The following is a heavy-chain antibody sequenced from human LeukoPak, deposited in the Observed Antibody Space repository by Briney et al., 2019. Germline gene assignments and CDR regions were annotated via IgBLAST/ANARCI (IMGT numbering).Heavy chain of an antibody. CDR2: ISYDGSNK. D-gene: IGHD3-10*02. CDR3: ARVFGLEPLIDL. V-gene: IGHV3-30-3*01. CDR1: GFTFSDYY. Sequence: GGSLRLSCSASGFTFSDYYMSWIRQAPGKGLEWVAVISYDGSNKYYADSVKGRFTISRDNSKNTLYLQMNSLRAEDTAVYYCARVFGLEPLIDLWGRGTLVTVSS. J-gene: IGHJ2*01.